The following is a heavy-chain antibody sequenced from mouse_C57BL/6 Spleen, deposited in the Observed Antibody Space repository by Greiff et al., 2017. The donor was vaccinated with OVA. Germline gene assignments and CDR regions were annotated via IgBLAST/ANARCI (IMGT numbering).Heavy chain of an antibody. CDR3: AGYSDYEYWYFDV. J-gene: IGHJ1*03. V-gene: IGHV8-12*01. CDR2: IYWDDDK. Sequence: QVTLKESGPGILQSSQTLSLTCSFSGFSLSTSGMGVSWIRQPSGKGLEWLAHIYWDDDKRYNPSLKSRLTISKDTSRNQVFLKITSVDTADTATYYCAGYSDYEYWYFDVWGTGTTVTVSS. CDR1: GFSLSTSGMG. D-gene: IGHD2-13*01.